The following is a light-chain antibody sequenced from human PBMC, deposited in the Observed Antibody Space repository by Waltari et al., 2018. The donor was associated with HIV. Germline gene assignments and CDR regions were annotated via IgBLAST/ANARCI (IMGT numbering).Light chain of an antibody. CDR2: SNN. Sequence: QSVLTQAPSASGTPGQRVTLSCSGTGSNVGVNFVSWYQQLPGMAPKLLIYSNNERPSRVPDRFSGSKSGTSASLAISGLRSEDEAVYFCAAWDESVSGWAFGEGTKVTVL. J-gene: IGLJ2*01. CDR1: GSNVGVNF. CDR3: AAWDESVSGWA. V-gene: IGLV1-47*01.